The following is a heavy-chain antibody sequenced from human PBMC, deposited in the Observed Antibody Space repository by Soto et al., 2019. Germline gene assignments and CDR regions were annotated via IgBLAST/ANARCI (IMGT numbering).Heavy chain of an antibody. CDR1: GYTLTTYG. D-gene: IGHD2-15*01. CDR3: ARDPRSGGSCFVDY. V-gene: IGHV1-18*01. CDR2: INTYNGNT. J-gene: IGHJ4*02. Sequence: QVQLVQSGAELKKPGTSVKVSCKASGYTLTTYGISWVRQAPGQGLEWVGWINTYNGNTKNAQKLQGRVTLTTDTSTSTAYMELRSLRADDTAVYYCARDPRSGGSCFVDYWGQGTLVTVSS.